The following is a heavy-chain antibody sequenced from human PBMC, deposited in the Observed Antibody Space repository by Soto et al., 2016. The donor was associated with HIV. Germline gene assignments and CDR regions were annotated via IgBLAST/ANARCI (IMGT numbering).Heavy chain of an antibody. CDR1: GYSFSTYG. CDR3: ATLVEAGLGDY. Sequence: QVQLVQSGAEVKKPGASVEVSCKASGYSFSTYGISWVRQAPGQGLEWMGWISTYNGDANYAQKFQGRVIMTTNTSTSTVYMEMRSLRSDDTAVYYCATLVEAGLGDYWGQGNSGHRLL. V-gene: IGHV1-18*01. J-gene: IGHJ4*02. CDR2: ISTYNGDA. D-gene: IGHD3-16*01.